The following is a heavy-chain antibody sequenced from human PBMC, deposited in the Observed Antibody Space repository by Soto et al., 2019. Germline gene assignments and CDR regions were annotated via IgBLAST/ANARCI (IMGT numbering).Heavy chain of an antibody. CDR3: ARVGYCSSTSCRDFNWFDP. D-gene: IGHD2-2*01. Sequence: EVQLVEFGGGLVQPGGSLRFSCAASGFTFSSYSMNWVRQAPGKGLEWVSYISYSTNTIYYSDSVKGRFTVSRDNAKNSLYLQMNSLRDEDTAVYYCARVGYCSSTSCRDFNWFDPWGQGTLVTVSS. CDR1: GFTFSSYS. V-gene: IGHV3-48*02. CDR2: ISYSTNTI. J-gene: IGHJ5*02.